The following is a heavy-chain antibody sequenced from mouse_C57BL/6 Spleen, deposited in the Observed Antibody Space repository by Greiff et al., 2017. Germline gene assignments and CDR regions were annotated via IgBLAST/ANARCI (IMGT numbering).Heavy chain of an antibody. J-gene: IGHJ2*01. CDR3: TPDYYYGSSYPG. Sequence: EVQLQESGAELVRPGASVKLSCTASGFNIKDDYMHWVKQRPEQGLEWIGWIDPENGDTEYASKFQGKATITADTSSNTAYLQLSSLTSEDTAVYYCTPDYYYGSSYPGWGQGTTLTVSS. CDR1: GFNIKDDY. D-gene: IGHD1-1*01. V-gene: IGHV14-4*01. CDR2: IDPENGDT.